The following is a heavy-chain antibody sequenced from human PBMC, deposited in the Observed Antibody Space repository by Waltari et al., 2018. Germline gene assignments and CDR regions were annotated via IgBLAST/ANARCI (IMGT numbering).Heavy chain of an antibody. J-gene: IGHJ4*02. D-gene: IGHD6-13*01. CDR3: ARDRAGHIAAAIYDY. CDR2: IIPNLGTA. V-gene: IGHV1-69*12. CDR1: GGTFSSYA. Sequence: QVQLVQSGAEVKKPGSSVKVSCKASGGTFSSYAISWVRQAPGQGLEWMGGIIPNLGTANYAQKFQGRVTITADESTSTAYMELSSLRSEDTAVYYCARDRAGHIAAAIYDYWGQGTLVTVSS.